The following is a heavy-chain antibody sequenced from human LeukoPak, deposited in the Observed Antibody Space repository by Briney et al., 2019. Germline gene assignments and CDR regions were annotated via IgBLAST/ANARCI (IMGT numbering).Heavy chain of an antibody. J-gene: IGHJ3*02. CDR2: ISAYNGNT. V-gene: IGHV1-18*01. CDR3: AREEYCNSTTCFKAFDI. CDR1: GYTFTSYG. D-gene: IGHD2/OR15-2a*01. Sequence: ASVKVSCKATGYTFTSYGISWVRQARGQGLEWMGWISAYNGNTYFAQNLQGRVTMTTDTSTSTAYMELRSLRSDDTAVYYCAREEYCNSTTCFKAFDIWGQGTMVTVSS.